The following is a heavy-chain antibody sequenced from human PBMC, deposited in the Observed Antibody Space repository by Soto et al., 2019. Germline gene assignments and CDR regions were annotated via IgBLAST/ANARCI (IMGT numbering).Heavy chain of an antibody. J-gene: IGHJ4*02. CDR3: ARDFSMVAGSTPFDY. V-gene: IGHV1-18*01. D-gene: IGHD6-19*01. Sequence: QVQLVQSGAEVKKPGASVKVSCKASGYTFTSYGISWVRQAPGQGLERMGWSSAYNGNTNYAQKLLGRVTRTTDTSTSTAYMELRSLRSDDTAVYYCARDFSMVAGSTPFDYWGQGTLVTVSS. CDR1: GYTFTSYG. CDR2: SSAYNGNT.